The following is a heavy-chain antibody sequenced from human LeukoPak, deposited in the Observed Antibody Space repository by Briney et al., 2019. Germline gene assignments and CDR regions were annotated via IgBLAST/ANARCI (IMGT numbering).Heavy chain of an antibody. CDR2: INSDGSST. J-gene: IGHJ5*02. V-gene: IGHV3-74*01. CDR3: ARELGAAGTEGWFDP. CDR1: GFTFSSYW. D-gene: IGHD6-13*01. Sequence: GGSLRLSCAASGFTFSSYWMHWVRQAPGKGLVWVSRINSDGSSTSYADSVKGRFTISRDNAKNTLYLQMNSLRAEDTAVYYCARELGAAGTEGWFDPWGQGTPVTVSS.